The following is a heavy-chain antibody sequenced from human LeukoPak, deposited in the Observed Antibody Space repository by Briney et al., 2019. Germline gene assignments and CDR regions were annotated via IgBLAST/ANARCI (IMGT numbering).Heavy chain of an antibody. D-gene: IGHD3-16*01. CDR2: IYYSGST. V-gene: IGHV4-59*12. CDR3: ARIIMITFGGVNRAFDI. Sequence: PSETLSLTCTVSGGSISSYYWSWIRQPPGKGLEWIGYIYYSGSTNYNPSLKSRVTISVDTSKDQFSLKLSSVTAADTAVYYCARIIMITFGGVNRAFDIWGQGTMVTVSS. CDR1: GGSISSYY. J-gene: IGHJ3*02.